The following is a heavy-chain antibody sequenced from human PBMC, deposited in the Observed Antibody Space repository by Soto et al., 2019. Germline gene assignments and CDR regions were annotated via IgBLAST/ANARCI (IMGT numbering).Heavy chain of an antibody. J-gene: IGHJ5*02. V-gene: IGHV3-23*01. D-gene: IGHD2-2*01. CDR1: GFTFSTFA. Sequence: QAGGSLRLSCAASGFTFSTFAMSWVRQAPGKGMEWVSAISGSGGTTYNADSVKGRFTISRDNSKNTLYLQMNSLRAEDTAVYYCAKGYCSSTSCPGKNWFDPWGQGTLVTVSS. CDR2: ISGSGGTT. CDR3: AKGYCSSTSCPGKNWFDP.